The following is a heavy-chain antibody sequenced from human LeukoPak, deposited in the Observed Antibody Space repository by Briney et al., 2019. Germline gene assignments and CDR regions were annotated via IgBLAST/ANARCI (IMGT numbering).Heavy chain of an antibody. CDR1: FIFSSYS. V-gene: IGHV3-23*01. J-gene: IGHJ1*01. CDR3: ARGSTPWGTEYVQH. Sequence: GGSLRLSCKFTFIFSSYSMSGVRQAPGKGLEWVSAISGDGVNEYYADSVKGRFTTSRDNSKNTLYLQMNSLRDEDTAVYYCARGSTPWGTEYVQHCGQGTPVIVS. D-gene: IGHD3-16*01. CDR2: ISGDGVNE.